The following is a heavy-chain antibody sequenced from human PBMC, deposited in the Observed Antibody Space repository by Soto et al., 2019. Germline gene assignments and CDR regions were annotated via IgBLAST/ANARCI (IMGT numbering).Heavy chain of an antibody. CDR1: GFTFSNSA. CDR2: ITDDGDGT. Sequence: PGGSLRLSCEASGFTFSNSAMSWVRRAPGEGLEWISAITDDGDGTFHADSVKGRFTISRDNSKNTLFLQMSSLRAEDTAVYYCAKGSRSARPYYFDSWGQGTLVTVSS. V-gene: IGHV3-23*01. CDR3: AKGSRSARPYYFDS. D-gene: IGHD2-2*01. J-gene: IGHJ4*02.